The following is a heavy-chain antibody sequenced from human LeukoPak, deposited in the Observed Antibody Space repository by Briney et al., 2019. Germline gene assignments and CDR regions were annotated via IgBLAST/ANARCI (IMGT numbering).Heavy chain of an antibody. CDR2: IRPAGSEK. CDR3: ARVPGFDI. CDR1: GFTFSSYG. Sequence: GGSLRLSCAASGFTFSSYGMHWVRQAPGKGLEWVANIRPAGSEKYYADSVKGRFTMSRGNAKNSLYLQMNSLRAEDTAVYYCARVPGFDIWGQGTMVTVSS. J-gene: IGHJ3*02. V-gene: IGHV3-7*01.